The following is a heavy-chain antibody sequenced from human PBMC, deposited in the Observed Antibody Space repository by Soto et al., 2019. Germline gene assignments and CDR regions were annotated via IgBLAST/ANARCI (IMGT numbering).Heavy chain of an antibody. CDR3: ARVHYQEGWFDP. J-gene: IGHJ5*02. D-gene: IGHD2-2*01. V-gene: IGHV4-30-2*01. Sequence: PSETLSLTCTVSGGSITTGGYSWSWIRQPPGKGLEWIGYIYHSGSTYYNPSLKSRVTISVDRSKNQFSLKLSSVTAADTAVYYCARVHYQEGWFDPWGQGTLVTVSS. CDR1: GGSITTGGYS. CDR2: IYHSGST.